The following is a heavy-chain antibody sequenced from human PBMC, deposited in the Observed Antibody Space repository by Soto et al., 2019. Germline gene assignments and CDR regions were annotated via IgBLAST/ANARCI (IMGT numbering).Heavy chain of an antibody. Sequence: EVQVLESGGGLVQPGGSLRLSCAASGFTFSSYAMSWVRQAPGQGLEWVSAISGSGSNPYYADSVKGRFTISRDTSKNTLYLQRNSLSAEDTALYSCAQTASMTIRDGFDHWGQGTLVTVSS. CDR2: ISGSGSNP. J-gene: IGHJ4*02. V-gene: IGHV3-23*01. CDR3: AQTASMTIRDGFDH. D-gene: IGHD2-21*02. CDR1: GFTFSSYA.